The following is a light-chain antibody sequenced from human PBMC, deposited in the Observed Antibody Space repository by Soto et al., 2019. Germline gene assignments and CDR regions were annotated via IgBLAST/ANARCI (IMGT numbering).Light chain of an antibody. Sequence: RVMTQSPDTLSVSPGERATLSCRASETVRSNLAWYQQKTGQAPRLLIYAASTRATGIPARFIGNGSGTEFTRTNSSLQSEDFAVYYCQQYNTWWTFGQGTKVEIK. CDR2: AAS. V-gene: IGKV3D-15*01. J-gene: IGKJ1*01. CDR1: ETVRSN. CDR3: QQYNTWWT.